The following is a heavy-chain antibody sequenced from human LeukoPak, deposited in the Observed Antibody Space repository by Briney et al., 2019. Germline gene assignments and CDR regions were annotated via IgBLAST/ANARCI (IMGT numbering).Heavy chain of an antibody. CDR2: IYTSGST. Sequence: SETLSLTCTVSGYSISSGYYWGWIRQPPGKGLEWIETIYTSGSTNYNPSLKSRVTISVDTSKNQFSLKLSSVTAADTAVYYCAREMATTRRAFDIWGQGTMVTVSS. V-gene: IGHV4-38-2*02. J-gene: IGHJ3*02. D-gene: IGHD5-24*01. CDR3: AREMATTRRAFDI. CDR1: GYSISSGYY.